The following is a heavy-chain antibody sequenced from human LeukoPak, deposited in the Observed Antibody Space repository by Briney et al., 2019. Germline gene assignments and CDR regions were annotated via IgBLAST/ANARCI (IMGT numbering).Heavy chain of an antibody. CDR2: INWNGGST. CDR3: ARDSGITIFGVVTHDAFDI. CDR1: GFTFDDYG. V-gene: IGHV3-20*04. J-gene: IGHJ3*02. D-gene: IGHD3-3*01. Sequence: GGSLRLSCAASGFTFDDYGMSWVRQAPGKGLEWVSGINWNGGSTGYADSVKGRFTISRDSAKNSLYLQMNSLRAEDTALYYCARDSGITIFGVVTHDAFDIWGQGTMVTVSS.